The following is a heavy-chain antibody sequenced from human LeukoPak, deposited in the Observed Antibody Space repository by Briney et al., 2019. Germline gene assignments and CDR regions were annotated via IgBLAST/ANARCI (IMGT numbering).Heavy chain of an antibody. CDR1: GGSISSGDYS. CDR3: ARARESMATAGSYFDY. D-gene: IGHD6-13*01. Sequence: PSETLSLTCAVSGGSISSGDYSWSWIRQPPGSGLEWIGYIWHSGHINYNPSLRSRVTISLARSNSQFSLRLSSVTAADTAVYYCARARESMATAGSYFDYWGQGTLVTVSS. V-gene: IGHV4-30-2*01. J-gene: IGHJ4*02. CDR2: IWHSGHI.